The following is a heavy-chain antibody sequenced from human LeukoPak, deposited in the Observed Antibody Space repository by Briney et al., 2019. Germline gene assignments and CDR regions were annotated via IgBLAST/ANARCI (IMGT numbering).Heavy chain of an antibody. CDR3: ARVKRYCSGGSCYSGRFDP. Sequence: GGSLRLSCAASGFTFSSYSMNWVRQAPGKGLEWVSSISSSSSYIYYADPVKGRFTISRDNAKNSLYLQMNSLRAEDTAVYYCARVKRYCSGGSCYSGRFDPWGQGTLVTVSS. J-gene: IGHJ5*02. V-gene: IGHV3-21*01. CDR2: ISSSSSYI. D-gene: IGHD2-15*01. CDR1: GFTFSSYS.